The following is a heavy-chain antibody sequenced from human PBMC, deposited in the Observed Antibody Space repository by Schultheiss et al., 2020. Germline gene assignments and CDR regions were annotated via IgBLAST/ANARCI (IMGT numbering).Heavy chain of an antibody. CDR1: GFTFSSYS. J-gene: IGHJ6*03. V-gene: IGHV3-21*01. CDR3: ARDRSTSRYYYYYMDV. D-gene: IGHD2-2*01. Sequence: WGSLRLSCAASGFTFSSYSMNWVRQAPGKGLEWVSSISSSSSYIYYADSVKGRFTISRDNAKNSLYLQMNSLRAEDTAVYYCARDRSTSRYYYYYMDVWGKGTPVTVSS. CDR2: ISSSSSYI.